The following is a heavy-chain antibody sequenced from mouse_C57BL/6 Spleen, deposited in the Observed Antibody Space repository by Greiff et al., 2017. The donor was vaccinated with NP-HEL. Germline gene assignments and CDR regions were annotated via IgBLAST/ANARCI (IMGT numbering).Heavy chain of an antibody. CDR2: LDPSDSYT. Sequence: VQLQQPGAELVMPGASVKLSCKASGYTFTSYWMHWVKQRPGQGLEWIGELDPSDSYTNYNQKFKGKSTLTVDKSSSTAYMQLSSLTSEDSAVYYCARRGNYYGTFDYWGQGTTLTVSS. CDR1: GYTFTSYW. D-gene: IGHD1-1*01. J-gene: IGHJ2*01. CDR3: ARRGNYYGTFDY. V-gene: IGHV1-69*01.